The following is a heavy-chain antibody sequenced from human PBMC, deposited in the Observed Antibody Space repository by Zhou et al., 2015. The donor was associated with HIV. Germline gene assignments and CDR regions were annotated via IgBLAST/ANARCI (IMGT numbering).Heavy chain of an antibody. CDR2: ITPMFQTH. J-gene: IGHJ4*02. V-gene: IGHV1-69*06. CDR3: ATDDIGGYHSFNY. CDR1: GGTFSGSD. Sequence: LLQSGPEVRKPGSSVKVSCKASGGTFSGSDLSWVRQAPGQGLEWMGRITPMFQTHNYAEKFRARLNITVDRHTSAAYMELSSLTSEDAAVYYCATDDIGGYHSFNYWGQGTLVSVSS. D-gene: IGHD3-22*01.